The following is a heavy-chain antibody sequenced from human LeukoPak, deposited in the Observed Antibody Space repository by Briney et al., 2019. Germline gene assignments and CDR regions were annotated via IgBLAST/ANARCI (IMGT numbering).Heavy chain of an antibody. CDR1: GYTFTGYY. CDR2: INPNSGGT. Sequence: ASVKVSRKASGYTFTGYYMHWVRQAPGQGLEWMGWINPNSGGTNYAQKFQGRVTMTRDTSISTAYMELSRLRSDDTAVYYCARISGWYLSYFDYWGQGTLVTVSS. J-gene: IGHJ4*02. D-gene: IGHD6-19*01. CDR3: ARISGWYLSYFDY. V-gene: IGHV1-2*02.